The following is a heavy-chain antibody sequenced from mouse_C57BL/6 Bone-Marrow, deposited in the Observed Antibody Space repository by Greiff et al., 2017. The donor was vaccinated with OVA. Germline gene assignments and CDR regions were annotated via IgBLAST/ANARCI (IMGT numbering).Heavy chain of an antibody. CDR1: GYTFTSYW. V-gene: IGHV1-59*01. CDR3: ARGFYAMDY. Sequence: QVQLQQPGAELVRPGTSVKLSCKASGYTFTSYWMHWVKQRPGQGLEWIGVIDPSDSYTNYNQKFKGKATLTVDTSSSTAYMQLRSLTSEDSAVYYCARGFYAMDYWGQGTSVTVSS. J-gene: IGHJ4*01. CDR2: IDPSDSYT.